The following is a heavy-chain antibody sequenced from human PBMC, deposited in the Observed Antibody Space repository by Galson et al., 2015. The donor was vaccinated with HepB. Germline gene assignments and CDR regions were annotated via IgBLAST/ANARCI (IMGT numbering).Heavy chain of an antibody. CDR1: GFSFPDHY. CDR3: ARGDSYSSGWYMKH. Sequence: SLRLSCAASGFSFPDHYMTWIRQAPGKGLEWVSDISVESTNYRNYADSVKGRFTISRDNTKNSLDLQMDNLRVEDTGVYYCARGDSYSSGWYMKHWGPGTLVTVSS. CDR2: ISVESTNYR. D-gene: IGHD6-19*01. J-gene: IGHJ4*02. V-gene: IGHV3-11*06.